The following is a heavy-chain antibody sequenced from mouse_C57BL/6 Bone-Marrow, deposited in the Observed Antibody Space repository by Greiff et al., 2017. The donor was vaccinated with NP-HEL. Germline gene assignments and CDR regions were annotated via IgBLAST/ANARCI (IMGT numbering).Heavy chain of an antibody. CDR2: IDPTSGGT. CDR3: ARWSYGSSGEYYFDY. Sequence: QVQLQQPGAELVKPGASVKLSCKASGYTFTSSWMHWVKQRPGRGLEWIGRIDPTSGGTKYTEKFKRKATLTVDKPSSTAYMQLSILTSEDSAVYYCARWSYGSSGEYYFDYWGQGTTLTVSS. D-gene: IGHD1-1*01. V-gene: IGHV1-72*01. CDR1: GYTFTSSW. J-gene: IGHJ2*01.